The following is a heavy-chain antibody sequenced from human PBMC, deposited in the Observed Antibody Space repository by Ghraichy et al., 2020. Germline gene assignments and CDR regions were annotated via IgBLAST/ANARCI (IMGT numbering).Heavy chain of an antibody. CDR1: GGSISSYY. D-gene: IGHD3-22*01. J-gene: IGHJ4*02. CDR3: ARGDDVHSYDERTNFDY. V-gene: IGHV4-59*01. Sequence: SETLSLTCTVSGGSISSYYWSWIRQPPGKGLEWIGYIYYSGSTNYNPSLKSRVTISVDTSKNQFSLKLSSVTAADTAVYYCARGDDVHSYDERTNFDYWGQGTLVTVSS. CDR2: IYYSGST.